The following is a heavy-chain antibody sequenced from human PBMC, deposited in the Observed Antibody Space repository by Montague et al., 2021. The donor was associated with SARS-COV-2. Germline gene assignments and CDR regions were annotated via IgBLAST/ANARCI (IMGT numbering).Heavy chain of an antibody. D-gene: IGHD3-3*01. CDR3: ATLTSSITIFGVVQGYYFDD. CDR2: KYYSGGT. V-gene: IGHV4-39*01. CDR1: GASISSRSYY. J-gene: IGHJ4*02. Sequence: SETLSLTCTVSGASISSRSYYWGWIRQPPGKGLEWIGFKYYSGGTYYNPTLKSRVTISVDTSKNQLSLKLSSVTAADTAVYYCATLTSSITIFGVVQGYYFDDWAREPWSSSPQ.